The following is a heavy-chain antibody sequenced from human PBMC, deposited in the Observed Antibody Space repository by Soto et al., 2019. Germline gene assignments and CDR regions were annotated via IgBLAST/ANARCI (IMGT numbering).Heavy chain of an antibody. CDR2: IYYSGST. Sequence: PSETLSLTCTVSGGSISSSSYYWGWIRQPPGKGLEWIGSIYYSGSTYYNPSLKSRVTISVDTSKNQFSLKLSSVTAADTAVYYCARLQPSYDFWSGYGYYFDYWGQGTLVTVSS. CDR3: ARLQPSYDFWSGYGYYFDY. D-gene: IGHD3-3*01. V-gene: IGHV4-39*01. J-gene: IGHJ4*02. CDR1: GGSISSSSYY.